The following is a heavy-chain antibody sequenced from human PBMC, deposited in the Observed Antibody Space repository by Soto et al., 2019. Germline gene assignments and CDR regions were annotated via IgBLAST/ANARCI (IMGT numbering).Heavy chain of an antibody. J-gene: IGHJ6*02. Sequence: GESLKISCKGSGYSFTSYWISWVRQMPGKGLEWMGRIDPSDSYTNYSPSFQGHVTISADKSISTAYLQWSSLKASDTAMYYCARLGAAAPTAVYYGMDVWGQRTTVTVSS. CDR3: ARLGAAAPTAVYYGMDV. CDR2: IDPSDSYT. CDR1: GYSFTSYW. V-gene: IGHV5-10-1*01. D-gene: IGHD6-13*01.